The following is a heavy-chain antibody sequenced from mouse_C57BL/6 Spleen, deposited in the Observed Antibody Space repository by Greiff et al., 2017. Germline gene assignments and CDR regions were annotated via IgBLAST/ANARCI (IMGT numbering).Heavy chain of an antibody. J-gene: IGHJ1*03. D-gene: IGHD1-1*01. CDR2: ISSGSSTI. Sequence: EVNVVESGGGLVKPGGSLKLSCAASGFTFSDYGMHWVRQAPEKGLEWVAYISSGSSTIYYADTVKGRFTISRDNAKNTLFLQMTSLRSEDTAMYYCARRLGYGSSWYFDVWGTGTTVTVSS. CDR1: GFTFSDYG. V-gene: IGHV5-17*01. CDR3: ARRLGYGSSWYFDV.